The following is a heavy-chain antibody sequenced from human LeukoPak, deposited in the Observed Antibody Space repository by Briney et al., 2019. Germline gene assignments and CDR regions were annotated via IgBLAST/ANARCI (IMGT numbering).Heavy chain of an antibody. V-gene: IGHV4-39*07. J-gene: IGHJ4*02. CDR2: IYYSGST. CDR3: ATNSMITFGGSDY. D-gene: IGHD3-16*01. Sequence: SETLSLTCTVSGGSISSSSYYWGWIRQPPGKGLEWIGSIYYSGSTYYNPSLKSRVTISVDTSKNQFSLKLSSVTAADTAVYYCATNSMITFGGSDYWGQGTLVTVSS. CDR1: GGSISSSSYY.